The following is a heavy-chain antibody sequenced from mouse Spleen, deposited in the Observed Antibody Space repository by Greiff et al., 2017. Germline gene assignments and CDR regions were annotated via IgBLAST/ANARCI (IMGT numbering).Heavy chain of an antibody. CDR2: FYPGSGSI. D-gene: IGHD1-1*01. V-gene: IGHV1-62-2*01. Sequence: QVQLKESGAELVKPGASVKLSCKASGYTFTEYTIHWVKQRSGQGLEWIGWFYPGSGSIKYNEKFKDKATLTADKSSSTVYMELSRLTSEDSAVYFCARHEDSYGSRGGYFDVWGAGTTVTVSS. CDR1: GYTFTEYT. J-gene: IGHJ1*01. CDR3: ARHEDSYGSRGGYFDV.